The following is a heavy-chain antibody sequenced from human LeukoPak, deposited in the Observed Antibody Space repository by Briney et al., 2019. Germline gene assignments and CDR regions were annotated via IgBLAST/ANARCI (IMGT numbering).Heavy chain of an antibody. V-gene: IGHV3-30*18. CDR2: ISYDGSNK. D-gene: IGHD6-19*01. CDR1: GFTFSSYG. J-gene: IGHJ6*02. CDR3: AKDLNSGGYDPSSGWYLALSGMDV. Sequence: QPGRSLRLSCAASGFTFSSYGMHWVRQAPGKGLEWVAVISYDGSNKYYADPVKGRFTISRDNSKNTLYLQMNSLRAEDTAVYYCAKDLNSGGYDPSSGWYLALSGMDVWGQGTTVTVSS.